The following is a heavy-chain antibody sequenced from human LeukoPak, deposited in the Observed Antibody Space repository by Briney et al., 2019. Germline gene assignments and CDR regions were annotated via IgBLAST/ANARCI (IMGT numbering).Heavy chain of an antibody. CDR1: GFTFSSYD. V-gene: IGHV3-13*03. CDR3: AKEQRDCSGGSCYSVDY. Sequence: TGGSLRLSCAACGFTFSSYDMHWVRQATGKGLEWVSAIGTAGDTYYPGSVKGQFTISRENAKNSLYLQMNSLRAEDTAVYYCAKEQRDCSGGSCYSVDYWGQGTLVTVSS. CDR2: IGTAGDT. D-gene: IGHD2-15*01. J-gene: IGHJ4*02.